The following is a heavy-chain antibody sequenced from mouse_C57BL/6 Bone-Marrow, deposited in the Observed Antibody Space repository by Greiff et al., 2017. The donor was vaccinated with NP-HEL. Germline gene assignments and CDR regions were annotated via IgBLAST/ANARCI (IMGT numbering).Heavy chain of an antibody. V-gene: IGHV5-4*03. D-gene: IGHD1-1*01. CDR2: ISDGGSYT. CDR3: ASFYGSSPYYFDY. Sequence: DVMLVESGGGLVKPGGSLKLSCAASGFTFSSYAMSWVRQTPEKRLEWVATISDGGSYTYYPDNVKGRFTISRDNAKNNLYLQMSHLKSEDTAMYYCASFYGSSPYYFDYWGQGTTLTVSS. J-gene: IGHJ2*01. CDR1: GFTFSSYA.